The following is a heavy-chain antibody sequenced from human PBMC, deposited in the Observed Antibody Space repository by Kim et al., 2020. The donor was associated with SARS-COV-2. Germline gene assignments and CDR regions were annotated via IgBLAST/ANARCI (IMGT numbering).Heavy chain of an antibody. Sequence: GGSLRLSYAASGFTFSSYSMNWVRQAPGKGLEWVSSISSSSSYIYYADSVKGRFTISRDNAKNSLYLQMNSLRAEDTAVYYCARDVYSGYDFRVYYYYGMDVWGQGTTVTVSS. CDR1: GFTFSSYS. CDR3: ARDVYSGYDFRVYYYYGMDV. D-gene: IGHD5-12*01. V-gene: IGHV3-21*01. J-gene: IGHJ6*02. CDR2: ISSSSSYI.